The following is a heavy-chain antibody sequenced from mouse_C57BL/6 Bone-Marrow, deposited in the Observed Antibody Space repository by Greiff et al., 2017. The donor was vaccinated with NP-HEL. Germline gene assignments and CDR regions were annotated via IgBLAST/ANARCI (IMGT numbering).Heavy chain of an antibody. CDR2: INPNNGGT. D-gene: IGHD1-1*01. CDR3: ASGYGSSYGGYWYFDV. V-gene: IGHV1-26*01. J-gene: IGHJ1*03. CDR1: GYTFTDYY. Sequence: VQLQQSGPELVKPGASVKISCKASGYTFTDYYMNWVKQSHGKSLEWIGDINPNNGGTSYNQKFKGKATLTVDKSSSKAYMGLRRLTSEHSAFYYCASGYGSSYGGYWYFDVWGTGTTVTVSS.